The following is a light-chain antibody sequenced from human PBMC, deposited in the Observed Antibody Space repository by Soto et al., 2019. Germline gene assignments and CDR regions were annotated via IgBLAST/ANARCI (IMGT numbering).Light chain of an antibody. CDR3: ASYGGYYVV. J-gene: IGLJ2*01. V-gene: IGLV2-8*01. CDR2: DVT. CDR1: SSDVGGYDY. Sequence: QSVLTQPPSASGSPGQSVAISCTGTSSDVGGYDYVSWFQQNPGKAPKLMIYDVTKRPSGVPDRFSGSKSGNTASLTVSGXXXEDEAYYYCASYGGYYVVFGGGTKLTVL.